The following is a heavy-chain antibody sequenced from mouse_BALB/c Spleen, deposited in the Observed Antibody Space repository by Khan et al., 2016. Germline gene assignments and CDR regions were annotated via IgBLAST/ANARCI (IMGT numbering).Heavy chain of an antibody. CDR2: IHYSGST. J-gene: IGHJ1*01. CDR1: GYSITSDYS. Sequence: EVQLQESGPDLVKPSQSLSLTCTVTGYSITSDYSWHWIRQFPGNKLEWMGYIHYSGSTNYNPSLKSRISITRDTSKNKFFLLLNSVTTEDTATYYCARPRPDWYFDVWGAGTTVTVSS. CDR3: ARPRPDWYFDV. V-gene: IGHV3-1*02.